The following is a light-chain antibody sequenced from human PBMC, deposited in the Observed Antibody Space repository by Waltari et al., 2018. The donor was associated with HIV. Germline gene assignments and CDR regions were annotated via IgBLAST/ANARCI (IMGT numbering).Light chain of an antibody. V-gene: IGKV3-15*01. CDR3: QQYNNWPRT. CDR2: GAS. CDR1: QSVSSN. Sequence: DIVMTQSPATLSVYPGERATLSCRASQSVSSNLAWYQQKPGQAPRLLIYGASTRATGIPARFSGSGSGTEFTLTISSLQSEDFAVYYCQQYNNWPRTFGQGTKVEIK. J-gene: IGKJ1*01.